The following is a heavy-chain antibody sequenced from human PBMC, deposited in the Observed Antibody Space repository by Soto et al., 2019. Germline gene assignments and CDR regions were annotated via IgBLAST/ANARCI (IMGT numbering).Heavy chain of an antibody. CDR2: ISGSGGST. D-gene: IGHD6-6*01. Sequence: GGSLRLSCAASGFTFSSYAMSWVRQAPGKGLEWVSAISGSGGSTYYADSVKGRFTISRDNSKNTLYLQMNSLRAEDTAVYYCAKRPRAVAARPSEFDYWGQGTLVTVSS. V-gene: IGHV3-23*01. CDR3: AKRPRAVAARPSEFDY. CDR1: GFTFSSYA. J-gene: IGHJ4*02.